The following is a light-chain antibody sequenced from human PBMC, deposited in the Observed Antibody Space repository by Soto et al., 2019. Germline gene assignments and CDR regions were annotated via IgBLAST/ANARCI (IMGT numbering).Light chain of an antibody. CDR3: QQYSTFPRT. CDR2: GAS. V-gene: IGKV3-15*01. CDR1: QSVSTN. Sequence: EKVMTQSPATLSVSPGERVTLSCRASQSVSTNLAWYQQKPGQAPRLLIYGASTRATGIPARFSGSGSGTEFTLTISSLQPEDFATFCCQQYSTFPRTFGQGTKVEI. J-gene: IGKJ1*01.